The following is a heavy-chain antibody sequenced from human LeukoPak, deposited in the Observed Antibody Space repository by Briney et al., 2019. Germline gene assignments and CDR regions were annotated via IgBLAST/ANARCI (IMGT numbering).Heavy chain of an antibody. J-gene: IGHJ4*02. V-gene: IGHV3-33*08. CDR2: IWYGGSNK. CDR3: ASARELRFLEWFSN. Sequence: GGSLRLSCAASGFTFSSYGMHWVRQAPGKGLECVAVIWYGGSNKYYADSVKGRFTISRDNSKNTLYLQMNSLRAEDTAVYYCASARELRFLEWFSNWGQGTLVIVSS. D-gene: IGHD3-3*01. CDR1: GFTFSSYG.